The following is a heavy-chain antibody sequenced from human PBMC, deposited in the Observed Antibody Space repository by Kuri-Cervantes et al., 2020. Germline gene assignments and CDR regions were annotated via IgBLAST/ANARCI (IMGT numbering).Heavy chain of an antibody. CDR1: GGSISSSSYY. CDR3: ARGPGAPSGIAARPKYFNY. J-gene: IGHJ4*02. CDR2: IYYSGST. D-gene: IGHD6-6*01. Sequence: SETLSLTCTVSGGSISSSSYYWGWIRQPPGKGLEWIGSIYYSGSTYYNPSLKSRVTISTDTSKNQFSLQLSYVTAADTAVYYCARGPGAPSGIAARPKYFNYWGQGTLVTVSS. V-gene: IGHV4-39*07.